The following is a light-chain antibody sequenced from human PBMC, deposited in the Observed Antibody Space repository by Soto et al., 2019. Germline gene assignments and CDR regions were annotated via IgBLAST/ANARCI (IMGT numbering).Light chain of an antibody. J-gene: IGKJ2*01. CDR1: QSVSSSY. V-gene: IGKV3-20*01. CDR3: QQYGSSPT. Sequence: EIVLTQSTGTLSLSPGERATLSCRASQSVSSSYLAWYQQKPGQAPRLLIYGASSRATGIPDRFSGSGSGTDFTLTISRLELEDFAVYYCQQYGSSPTFGQGTKLEIK. CDR2: GAS.